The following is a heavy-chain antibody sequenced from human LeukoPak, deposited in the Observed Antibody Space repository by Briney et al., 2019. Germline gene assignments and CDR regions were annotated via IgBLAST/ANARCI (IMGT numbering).Heavy chain of an antibody. CDR1: GGSFSGYY. J-gene: IGHJ5*02. CDR3: AAFGESRFRWFDP. D-gene: IGHD3-10*01. V-gene: IGHV4-34*01. Sequence: SETLSLTCAVYGGSFSGYYWSWIRQPPGKGLEWIGEINHSGSTNYNPSPKSRVTISVDTSKNQFSLKLNSVTAADTAVYYCAAFGESRFRWFDPWGQGTLVTVSS. CDR2: INHSGST.